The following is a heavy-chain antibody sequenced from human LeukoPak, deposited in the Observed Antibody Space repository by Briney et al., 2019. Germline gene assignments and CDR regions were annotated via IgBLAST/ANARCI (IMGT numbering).Heavy chain of an antibody. J-gene: IGHJ6*03. Sequence: GASVKVSCKASGGTFSSYAISWVRQAPGQGLEWMGGIIPIFGTANYAQKFQGRVTITADESTSTAYMELSSLRSEDTAVYYCARAPMVRGDGYYMDVWGKGTTVTISS. D-gene: IGHD3-10*01. CDR1: GGTFSSYA. CDR3: ARAPMVRGDGYYMDV. CDR2: IIPIFGTA. V-gene: IGHV1-69*13.